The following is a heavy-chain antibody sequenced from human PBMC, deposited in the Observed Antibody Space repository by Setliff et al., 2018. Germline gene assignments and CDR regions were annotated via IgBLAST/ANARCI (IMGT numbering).Heavy chain of an antibody. J-gene: IGHJ6*03. V-gene: IGHV1-2*02. D-gene: IGHD3-9*01. Sequence: GASVKVSCKASGYTFTGYYIHWVRQAPGQGLEYMGWINPNSGGTNYAPKFQGRVTMTRDTSISTVYREVSRLRSDDTAVYFCARDGDILTTYYIYYYYMDVWGKGTTVTVSS. CDR1: GYTFTGYY. CDR2: INPNSGGT. CDR3: ARDGDILTTYYIYYYYMDV.